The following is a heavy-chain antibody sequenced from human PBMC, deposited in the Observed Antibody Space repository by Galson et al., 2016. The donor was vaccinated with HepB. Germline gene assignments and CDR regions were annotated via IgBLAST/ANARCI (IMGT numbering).Heavy chain of an antibody. D-gene: IGHD6-13*01. CDR2: VKSRLDGGTV. V-gene: IGHV3-15*01. Sequence: SLRLSCAASGFTFSHAWMSWVRQAPGKGLEWVGRVKSRLDGGTVNYAAPVKDRFTISRDDSKNTLYLQMRRLRIEDTGVYYCSPLPTGQQPYYFDHWGQGTLVTVSS. CDR3: SPLPTGQQPYYFDH. J-gene: IGHJ4*02. CDR1: GFTFSHAW.